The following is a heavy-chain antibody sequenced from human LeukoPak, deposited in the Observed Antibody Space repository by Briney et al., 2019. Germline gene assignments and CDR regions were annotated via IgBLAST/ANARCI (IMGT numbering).Heavy chain of an antibody. J-gene: IGHJ4*02. CDR3: TTGIDSIVGATSFDY. D-gene: IGHD1-26*01. CDR1: GFTFSNAW. CDR2: IKSKTDGGTT. Sequence: PGGSLRLSCAASGFTFSNAWMSWVRQAPGKGLEWVGRIKSKTDGGTTDYAAPVKGRFTISRDDSKNTLYLQMNSLKTEDTAVYYCTTGIDSIVGATSFDYWGQGTLVTVSS. V-gene: IGHV3-15*01.